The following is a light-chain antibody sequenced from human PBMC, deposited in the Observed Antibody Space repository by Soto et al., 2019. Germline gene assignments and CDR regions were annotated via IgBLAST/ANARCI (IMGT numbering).Light chain of an antibody. Sequence: AIQMTQSPSSLSASVGDRVTITCRASQDIRHDLGWYQQRPGKAPKLLIYAASTLQSGVPSRFSGSGSGTDFTLTITSLQPDDFATYYCIQDYGYPRTFGQGTKVEVK. CDR2: AAS. V-gene: IGKV1-6*01. J-gene: IGKJ1*01. CDR1: QDIRHD. CDR3: IQDYGYPRT.